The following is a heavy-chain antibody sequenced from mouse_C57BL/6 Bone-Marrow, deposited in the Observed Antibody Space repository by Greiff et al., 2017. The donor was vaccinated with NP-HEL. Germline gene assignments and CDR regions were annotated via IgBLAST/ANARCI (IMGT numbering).Heavy chain of an antibody. CDR2: IYPGDGDT. Sequence: VQLQESGPELVKPGASVKISCKASGYAFSSSWMNWVKQRPGKGLEWIGRIYPGDGDTNYNGKFKGKATLTADKSSSTAYMQLSSLTSEDSAVYFCARSGSNYPNYGGQGLWSLSLQ. CDR3: ARSGSNYPNY. V-gene: IGHV1-82*01. CDR1: GYAFSSSW. D-gene: IGHD2-5*01. J-gene: IGHJ3*01.